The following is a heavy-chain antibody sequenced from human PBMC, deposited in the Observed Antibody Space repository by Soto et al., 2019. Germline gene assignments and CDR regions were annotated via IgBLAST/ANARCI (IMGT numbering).Heavy chain of an antibody. Sequence: GESLKISCKGSGYSFTSYWIGWVRQMPGKGLEWMGIIYPGDSDTRYSPSFQGQVTISADKSISTAYLQWSSLKASDTAMYYCARRGQWPQWRYYYYYGMDVWGQGTTVTVSS. V-gene: IGHV5-51*01. CDR2: IYPGDSDT. D-gene: IGHD6-19*01. CDR3: ARRGQWPQWRYYYYYGMDV. J-gene: IGHJ6*02. CDR1: GYSFTSYW.